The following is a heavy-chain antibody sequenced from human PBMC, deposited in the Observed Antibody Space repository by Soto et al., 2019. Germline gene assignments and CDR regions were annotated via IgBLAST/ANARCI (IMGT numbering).Heavy chain of an antibody. CDR1: GYTFTSYY. D-gene: IGHD6-13*01. CDR2: INPSGGST. J-gene: IGHJ6*02. V-gene: IGHV1-46*01. Sequence: GASVKVSCKASGYTFTSYYMHWVRQAPGQGLEWMGIINPSGGSTSYAQKFQGRVTMTRDTSTSTVYMELSSLRSEDTAVYYCARGEAAAGDYYYYGMDVWGQGPTVTVSS. CDR3: ARGEAAAGDYYYYGMDV.